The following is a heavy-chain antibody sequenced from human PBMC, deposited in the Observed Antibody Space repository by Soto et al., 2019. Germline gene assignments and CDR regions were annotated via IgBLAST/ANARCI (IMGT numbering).Heavy chain of an antibody. CDR1: GGSIRSYY. V-gene: IGHV4-59*08. J-gene: IGHJ4*02. Sequence: QVQLQESGPGLVKPSETLSLTCTVSGGSIRSYYWSWIRQPPGKGLEWIGYIYYSGSTNYNPSLKSRVTISVDTSKNQFSLKLSSVTAADTAVYSCARHWGFWADFWGQGTLVTVSS. D-gene: IGHD3-16*01. CDR2: IYYSGST. CDR3: ARHWGFWADF.